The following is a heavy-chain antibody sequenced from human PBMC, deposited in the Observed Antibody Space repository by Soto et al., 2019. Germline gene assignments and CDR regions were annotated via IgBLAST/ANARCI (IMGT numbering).Heavy chain of an antibody. CDR1: VASISSDAYY. J-gene: IGHJ4*02. CDR2: ISSRGST. D-gene: IGHD3-16*02. CDR3: ARYRFSDSWSRFDY. V-gene: IGHV4-31*11. Sequence: SETLCITCAFSVASISSDAYYWSWIRQHPGKGLEWVGFISSRGSTYYSPSLKSRVSISVDTSKNQFSLRLTSVTAADTAVYYRARYRFSDSWSRFDYWGQGTLVTVSS.